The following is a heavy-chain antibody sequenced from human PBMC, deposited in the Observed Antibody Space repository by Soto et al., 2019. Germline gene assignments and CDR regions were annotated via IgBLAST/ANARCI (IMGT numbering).Heavy chain of an antibody. CDR3: ARDWSIFGLYGMDV. J-gene: IGHJ6*02. V-gene: IGHV4-34*01. Sequence: KTSETLSLTCAVYGGSFSGYYWSWIRQPPGKGLEWIGEINHSGSTNYNPSLKSRVTISVDTSKNQFSLKLSSVTAADTAVYYCARDWSIFGLYGMDVWGQGTTVTVSS. CDR2: INHSGST. CDR1: GGSFSGYY. D-gene: IGHD3-3*01.